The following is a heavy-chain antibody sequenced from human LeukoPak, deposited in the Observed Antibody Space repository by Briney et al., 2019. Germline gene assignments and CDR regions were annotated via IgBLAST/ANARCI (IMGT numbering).Heavy chain of an antibody. D-gene: IGHD3-3*01. CDR3: ARALSYDFWSGYFGL. CDR2: IIPILGIA. Sequence: GASVKVSCKASGGTFSSYAISWVRQAPGQGLEWMGRIIPILGIANYAQKFQGRVTITADKSTGTAYMELSSLRSEDTAVYYCARALSYDFWSGYFGLWGQGTLVTVSS. V-gene: IGHV1-69*04. CDR1: GGTFSSYA. J-gene: IGHJ4*02.